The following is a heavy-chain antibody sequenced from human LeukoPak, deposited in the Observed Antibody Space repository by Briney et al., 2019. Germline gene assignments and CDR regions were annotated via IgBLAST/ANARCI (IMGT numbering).Heavy chain of an antibody. D-gene: IGHD3-10*01. J-gene: IGHJ6*03. CDR2: IIPIFGTA. CDR1: GGTFSSYA. Sequence: ASVKVSCKAPGGTFSSYAISWVRQAPGQGLEWMGGIIPIFGTANYAQKFQGRVTITTDESTSTAYMELSSLRSEDTAVYYCARDSPMVRGEYLGGYYYYHYMDVWGKGTTVTVSS. CDR3: ARDSPMVRGEYLGGYYYYHYMDV. V-gene: IGHV1-69*05.